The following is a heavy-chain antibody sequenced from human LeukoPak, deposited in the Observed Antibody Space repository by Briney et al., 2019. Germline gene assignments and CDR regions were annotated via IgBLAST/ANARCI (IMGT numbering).Heavy chain of an antibody. V-gene: IGHV1-8*02. CDR1: GYTFTSYG. Sequence: GASVKVSCKASGYTFTSYGISWVRQATGQGLEWMGWMNPNSGNTGYAQKFQGRVTMTRNTSISTAYMELSSPRSEDTAVYYCARGYCSSTSCYAVWFDPWGQGTLVTVSS. CDR3: ARGYCSSTSCYAVWFDP. D-gene: IGHD2-2*01. CDR2: MNPNSGNT. J-gene: IGHJ5*02.